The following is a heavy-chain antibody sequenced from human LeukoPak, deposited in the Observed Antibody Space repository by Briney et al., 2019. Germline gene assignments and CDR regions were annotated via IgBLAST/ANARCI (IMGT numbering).Heavy chain of an antibody. CDR3: LKGSQGPIWQQLVPDH. Sequence: GGSLRLSCAASGFTFSSYWMHWVRQAPGKGLVWVSRINSDGSSTSYADSVKGRFTISRDNAKNTLYLQMSSLRGDDTAVYYCLKGSQGPIWQQLVPDHWGQGTQVTVSS. J-gene: IGHJ4*02. V-gene: IGHV3-74*01. CDR2: INSDGSST. CDR1: GFTFSSYW. D-gene: IGHD6-13*01.